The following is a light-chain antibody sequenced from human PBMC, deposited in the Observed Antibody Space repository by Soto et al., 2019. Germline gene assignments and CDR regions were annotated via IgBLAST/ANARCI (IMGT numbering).Light chain of an antibody. CDR2: RDS. J-gene: IGLJ3*02. Sequence: SYELTQPLSVSVALGQTARITCGGNNIGSKNVHWYQQKPGHAPVLVIYRDSNRPSGIPERFSGSNSGNTATLTIRRAQAGDEADYYCQVWDSSTARVFGGGTKLTVL. CDR3: QVWDSSTARV. V-gene: IGLV3-9*01. CDR1: NIGSKN.